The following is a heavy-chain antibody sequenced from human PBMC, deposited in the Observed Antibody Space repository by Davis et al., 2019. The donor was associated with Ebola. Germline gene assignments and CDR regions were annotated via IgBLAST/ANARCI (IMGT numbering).Heavy chain of an antibody. Sequence: GESLKISCAASGFTFSSYAMHWVRQAPGKGLEWVAVISYDGSNKYYADSVKGRFTISRDNSKNTLYLQMNSLRAEDTAVYYCVKDLDIVVVPAATTRYFDLWGRGTLVTVSS. D-gene: IGHD2-2*03. CDR1: GFTFSSYA. V-gene: IGHV3-30-3*01. CDR2: ISYDGSNK. J-gene: IGHJ2*01. CDR3: VKDLDIVVVPAATTRYFDL.